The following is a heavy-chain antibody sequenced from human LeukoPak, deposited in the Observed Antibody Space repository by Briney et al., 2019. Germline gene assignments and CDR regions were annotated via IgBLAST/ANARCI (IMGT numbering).Heavy chain of an antibody. CDR1: GYSFTSYW. J-gene: IGHJ4*02. CDR3: ARRRGSGSYSSTHFDY. Sequence: GESLKISCKGSGYSFTSYWIGWVRQMPGKGLEWMGIIYPGDSDTRHSPSFQGQVTISADKSISTAYLQWSSLKASDTAMYYCARRRGSGSYSSTHFDYWGQGTLVTVSS. V-gene: IGHV5-51*01. CDR2: IYPGDSDT. D-gene: IGHD3-10*01.